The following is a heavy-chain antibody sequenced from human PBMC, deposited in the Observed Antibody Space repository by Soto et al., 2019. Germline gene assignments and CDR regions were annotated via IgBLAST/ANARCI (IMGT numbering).Heavy chain of an antibody. CDR3: ARDRLTDTYDFWSGPRNWFDP. J-gene: IGHJ5*02. D-gene: IGHD3-3*01. CDR2: INPSGGST. Sequence: ASVKVSCKASGYTFTSYYMHWVRQAPGQGLEWMGIINPSGGSTSYAQKFQGRVTMTRDTSTSTVYMELSSLRSEDTAVYYCARDRLTDTYDFWSGPRNWFDPWGQGTLVTVSS. CDR1: GYTFTSYY. V-gene: IGHV1-46*01.